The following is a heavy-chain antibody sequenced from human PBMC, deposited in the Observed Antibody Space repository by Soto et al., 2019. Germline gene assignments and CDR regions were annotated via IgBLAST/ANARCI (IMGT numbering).Heavy chain of an antibody. V-gene: IGHV3-23*01. CDR3: ATGLRSVYGPFDS. J-gene: IGHJ4*02. CDR1: GFMFSSYA. D-gene: IGHD5-12*01. Sequence: GGSLRLSCAASGFMFSSYAMTWVRQAPGKGLEWVSALSGGGDSTYYAPSVRGRFAISRDNSKNTLYPQMNSLRAEDTAVYYCATGLRSVYGPFDSWGQGTLVTVSS. CDR2: LSGGGDST.